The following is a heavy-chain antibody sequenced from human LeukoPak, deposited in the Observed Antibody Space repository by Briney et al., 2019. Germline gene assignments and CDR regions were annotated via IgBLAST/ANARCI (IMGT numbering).Heavy chain of an antibody. CDR2: IYYSGST. D-gene: IGHD6-19*01. CDR1: GGSITGYY. J-gene: IGHJ3*02. Sequence: SETLSLTCTVSGGSITGYYWSWIRQPPGKGLEWIGYIYYSGSTSYNPSLKSRVTISLDTSKNQFSLKLRSVTAADTAVYYCARPHSSGWYGGFDIWGQGTMVTVFS. V-gene: IGHV4-59*08. CDR3: ARPHSSGWYGGFDI.